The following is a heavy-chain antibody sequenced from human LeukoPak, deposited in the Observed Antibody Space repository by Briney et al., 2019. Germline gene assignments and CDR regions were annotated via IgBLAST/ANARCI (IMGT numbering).Heavy chain of an antibody. CDR1: GFTFSTYA. J-gene: IGHJ4*02. CDR2: ISGGGDIT. V-gene: IGHV3-23*01. D-gene: IGHD2-15*01. Sequence: GGSLRLSCAASGFTFSTYAMSWVRQTPGKGLEWVSVISGGGDITYYADSVKGRFTISRDNSKNTLYLQMNSLRAEGTAVYYCARDEGGPLDYWGQGTLVTVSS. CDR3: ARDEGGPLDY.